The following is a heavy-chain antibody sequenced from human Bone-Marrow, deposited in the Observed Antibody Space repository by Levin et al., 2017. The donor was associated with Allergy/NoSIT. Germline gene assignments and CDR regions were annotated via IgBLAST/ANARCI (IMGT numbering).Heavy chain of an antibody. V-gene: IGHV4-4*02. Sequence: GSLRLSCVVSGGSVSSDNWWGWVRQSPGKGLEWIAEIHHSGGTNYNPSLKSRVTMSVDKSKNQFSLNLSSVTAADTAVYYCARHYYYYIDVWGKGTTVTVS. CDR1: GGSVSSDNW. CDR2: IHHSGGT. CDR3: ARHYYYYIDV. J-gene: IGHJ6*03.